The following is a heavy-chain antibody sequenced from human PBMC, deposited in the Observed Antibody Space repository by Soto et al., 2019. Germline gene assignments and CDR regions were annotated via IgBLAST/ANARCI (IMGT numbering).Heavy chain of an antibody. Sequence: ASVKVSCKVSGYTFTSYGISWVRQAPGQGLEWMGWISAYNGNTNYAQKLQGRVTMTTDTSTSTAYMELRSLRSDDTAVYYCARVHYDFWSGLYWFDPWGQGTLVTVSS. CDR3: ARVHYDFWSGLYWFDP. V-gene: IGHV1-18*01. CDR2: ISAYNGNT. J-gene: IGHJ5*02. CDR1: GYTFTSYG. D-gene: IGHD3-3*01.